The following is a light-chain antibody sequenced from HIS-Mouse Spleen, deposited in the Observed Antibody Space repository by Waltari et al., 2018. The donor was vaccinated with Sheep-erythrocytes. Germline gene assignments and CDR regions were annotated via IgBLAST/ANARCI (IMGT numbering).Light chain of an antibody. Sequence: QSALTQPASVSGSPGQSITISGTGTSSDVGSYNLVSWYQQHPGKAPQLMIYEGSKRPSGVSNRFSGSKSGNTASLTISGLQAEDEADYYCCSYAGSSTWVFGGGTKLTVL. CDR3: CSYAGSSTWV. CDR1: SSDVGSYNL. CDR2: EGS. V-gene: IGLV2-23*01. J-gene: IGLJ3*02.